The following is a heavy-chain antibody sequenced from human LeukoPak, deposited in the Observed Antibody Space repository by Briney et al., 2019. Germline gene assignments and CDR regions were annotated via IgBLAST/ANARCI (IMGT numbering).Heavy chain of an antibody. D-gene: IGHD3-10*01. Sequence: GGSLKLSCAASGFTFSSYGMSWVRQAPGKGLEWVSAIRGSGGSTYYADSVKGRFTISRDNAKNSLYLQMNSLRAEDTAVYYCARRDVLLWFGDGPHTGYFDYWGQGTLVTVSS. V-gene: IGHV3-23*01. CDR3: ARRDVLLWFGDGPHTGYFDY. J-gene: IGHJ4*02. CDR1: GFTFSSYG. CDR2: IRGSGGST.